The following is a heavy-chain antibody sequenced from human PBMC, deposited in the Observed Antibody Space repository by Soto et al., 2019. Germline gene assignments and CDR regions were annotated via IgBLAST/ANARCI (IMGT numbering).Heavy chain of an antibody. Sequence: ASVKVSCKASGYTFTSYAMHWVRQAPGQRLEWMGWINAGNGNTKYSQKFQGRVTITRDTSASTAYMELSSLRSEDAAVHYCARDSIVVVPAAPDYYYYYGMDVWGQGTTVTVSS. D-gene: IGHD2-2*01. V-gene: IGHV1-3*01. CDR2: INAGNGNT. J-gene: IGHJ6*02. CDR1: GYTFTSYA. CDR3: ARDSIVVVPAAPDYYYYYGMDV.